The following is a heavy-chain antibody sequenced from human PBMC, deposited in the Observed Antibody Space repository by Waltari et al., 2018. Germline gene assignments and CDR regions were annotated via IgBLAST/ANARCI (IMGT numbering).Heavy chain of an antibody. D-gene: IGHD2-21*01. CDR3: VRDLMDCGGESCYQVDETDY. J-gene: IGHJ4*02. V-gene: IGHV1-2*02. CDR2: INPKSGGT. CDR1: GYTFTAYY. Sequence: QVHLVQSGAVVKKPGASVKVSCKASGYTFTAYYVHWVRQAPGQGLEWVGWINPKSGGTNYAVKFQGRVTMTSDTSTNTAYLEVNSLRSDDTAVFYCVRDLMDCGGESCYQVDETDYWGQGTLVTVSS.